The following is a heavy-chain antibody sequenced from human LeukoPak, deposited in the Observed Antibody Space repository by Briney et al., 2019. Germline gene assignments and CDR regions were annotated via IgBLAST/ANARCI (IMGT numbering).Heavy chain of an antibody. Sequence: SVKVSCKASGGTFNNYGFRWVRQAPGQGLEWMGWIIPNIGTVSYAQKFQGRVTVTRDASTSTVYMELSSLRSEDTALYYCARVRSGYSIGYALYYFDYWGQGTLVTVSS. CDR3: ARVRSGYSIGYALYYFDY. V-gene: IGHV1-69*05. CDR2: IIPNIGTV. CDR1: GGTFNNYG. J-gene: IGHJ4*02. D-gene: IGHD5-18*01.